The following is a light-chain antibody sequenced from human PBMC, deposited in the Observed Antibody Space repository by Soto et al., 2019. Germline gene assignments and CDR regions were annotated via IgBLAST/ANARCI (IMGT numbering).Light chain of an antibody. J-gene: IGLJ2*01. CDR1: SSDIGAYDY. V-gene: IGLV2-14*01. CDR3: GTWDSSLSAVV. CDR2: EVN. Sequence: QSALTQPASLSGSPGQSITISCTGTSSDIGAYDYVSWFQQHPGKAPKLMISEVNNRPSGVSNRFSGSKSGTSATLGITGLQTGDEADYYCGTWDSSLSAVVFGGGTKLTVL.